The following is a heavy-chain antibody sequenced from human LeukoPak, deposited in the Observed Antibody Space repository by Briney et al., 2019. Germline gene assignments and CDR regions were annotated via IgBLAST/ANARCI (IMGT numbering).Heavy chain of an antibody. D-gene: IGHD2-2*02. Sequence: SVKVSCKASGGTFSSYAISWVRQAPGQGLEWMGGIILIFGTANYAQKFQGRVTITTDESTSTAYMELSSLRSEDTAVYYCARARSYYCSSTSCYIPLYFQHWGQGTLVTVSS. J-gene: IGHJ1*01. CDR3: ARARSYYCSSTSCYIPLYFQH. CDR2: IILIFGTA. V-gene: IGHV1-69*05. CDR1: GGTFSSYA.